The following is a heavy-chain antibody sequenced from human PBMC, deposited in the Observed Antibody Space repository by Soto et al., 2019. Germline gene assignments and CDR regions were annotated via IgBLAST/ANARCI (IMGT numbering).Heavy chain of an antibody. CDR2: ISAYNGNT. V-gene: IGHV1-18*01. Sequence: QVQLVQSGAEVKKPGASVKVSCKASGYTFTSYGISWVRQAPGQGLEWMGWISAYNGNTNYAQKFQGRVTMTTDTSTSTAYMELRSLRSDDTAVFSCARVEGSIGVYGMDVWGQGTTVTVSS. J-gene: IGHJ6*02. CDR3: ARVEGSIGVYGMDV. D-gene: IGHD3-3*01. CDR1: GYTFTSYG.